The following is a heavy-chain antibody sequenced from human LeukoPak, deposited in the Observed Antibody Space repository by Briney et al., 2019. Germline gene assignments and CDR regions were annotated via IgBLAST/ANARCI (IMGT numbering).Heavy chain of an antibody. CDR2: IIPILGIA. V-gene: IGHV1-69*04. CDR3: AQGYYYGSGSPTPYYYYGMDV. CDR1: GGTFSSYA. D-gene: IGHD3-10*01. Sequence: SVKVSCKASGGTFSSYAISWVRQAPGQGLEWMGRIIPILGIANYAQKFQGRVTITADKSTSTAYMELSSLRSEDTVVYYCAQGYYYGSGSPTPYYYYGMDVWGQGTTVTVSS. J-gene: IGHJ6*02.